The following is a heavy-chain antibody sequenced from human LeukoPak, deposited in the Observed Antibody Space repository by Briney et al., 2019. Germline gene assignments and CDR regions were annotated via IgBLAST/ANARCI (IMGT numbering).Heavy chain of an antibody. Sequence: PSETLSLTCTVSGGSISNYDWSWIRQPAGKGLEDIGRIYSTGNTNYNPSLKSRVTMAVDTSNNQLSLKLTSVTAADTALYFCARGPGYTGSYSFDYWGPGTLVTVSS. V-gene: IGHV4-4*07. CDR2: IYSTGNT. CDR1: GGSISNYD. D-gene: IGHD1-26*01. CDR3: ARGPGYTGSYSFDY. J-gene: IGHJ4*02.